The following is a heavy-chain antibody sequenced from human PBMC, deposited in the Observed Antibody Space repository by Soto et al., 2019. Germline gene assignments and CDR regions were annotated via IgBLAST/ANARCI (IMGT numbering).Heavy chain of an antibody. V-gene: IGHV4-39*01. D-gene: IGHD3-3*01. CDR1: GVSISSSSYY. CDR3: ARQYYDFWSGYPDANFDY. J-gene: IGHJ4*02. CDR2: IYYSGST. Sequence: PSEPLSLTCTVSGVSISSSSYYLGWIRPPPGKGLEWIGSIYYSGSTYYNPSLKSRVTISVDTSKNQFSLKLSSVTAADTAVYYCARQYYDFWSGYPDANFDYWGQGTLVTVSS.